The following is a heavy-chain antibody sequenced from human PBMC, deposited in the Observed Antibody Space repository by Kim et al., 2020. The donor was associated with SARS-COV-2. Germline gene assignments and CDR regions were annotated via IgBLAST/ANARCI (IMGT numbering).Heavy chain of an antibody. CDR3: ARGGIVGATGAFDI. Sequence: SVKVSCKASGGTFSSYAISWVRQAPGQGLEWMGGIIPIFGTANYAQKFQGRVTITADESTSTAYMELSSLRSEDTAVYYCARGGIVGATGAFDIWGQGTMVTVSS. CDR1: GGTFSSYA. CDR2: IIPIFGTA. D-gene: IGHD1-26*01. V-gene: IGHV1-69*13. J-gene: IGHJ3*02.